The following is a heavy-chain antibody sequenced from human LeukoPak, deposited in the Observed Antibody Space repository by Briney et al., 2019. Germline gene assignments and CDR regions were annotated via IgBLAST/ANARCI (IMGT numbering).Heavy chain of an antibody. V-gene: IGHV3-23*01. CDR1: GFTFSNYA. CDR3: AKEHMAAAVYYFDY. Sequence: GGSLRLSCAASGFTFSNYAMSWVRQAPGKGLEWVSAISGSGGSTYYPDSMKGRFTISRDNSKNTMYLQMNSLRAEDTAVYYCAKEHMAAAVYYFDYWGQGTLVTVSS. D-gene: IGHD2-15*01. CDR2: ISGSGGST. J-gene: IGHJ4*02.